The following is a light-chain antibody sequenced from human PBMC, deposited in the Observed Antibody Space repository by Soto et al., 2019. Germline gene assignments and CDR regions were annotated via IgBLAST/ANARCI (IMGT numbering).Light chain of an antibody. CDR3: QQFGSSSWT. CDR1: QSVSSSY. J-gene: IGKJ1*01. V-gene: IGKV3-20*01. Sequence: ESVLTQSPGTLSLSPGEKATLSCSASQSVSSSYLAWYQQKPGQAPRLLIYGASSRATGIPDRFSGSGSGTDFTLTVSRLEPEDFAVYYCQQFGSSSWTFGQGTKVDI. CDR2: GAS.